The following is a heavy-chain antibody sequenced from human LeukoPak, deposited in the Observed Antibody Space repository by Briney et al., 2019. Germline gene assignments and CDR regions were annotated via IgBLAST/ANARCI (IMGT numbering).Heavy chain of an antibody. D-gene: IGHD6-19*01. J-gene: IGHJ4*02. V-gene: IGHV1-18*01. CDR2: ISAYNGNT. CDR1: GYTFTSYG. CDR3: ARYSSGWYGLYYFDY. Sequence: SVKVSCKASGYTFTSYGISWVRQAPGQGLEWMGWISAYNGNTNYAQKLQGRVTMTTDTSTSTAYMELRSLRSDDTAVYYCARYSSGWYGLYYFDYWGQGTLVTVSS.